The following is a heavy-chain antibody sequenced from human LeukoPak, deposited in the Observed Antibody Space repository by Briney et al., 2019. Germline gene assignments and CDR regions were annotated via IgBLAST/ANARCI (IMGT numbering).Heavy chain of an antibody. J-gene: IGHJ6*03. CDR2: ISSNGGST. CDR1: GFTFSSYA. D-gene: IGHD1-26*01. V-gene: IGHV3-64*01. CDR3: ANWKPIVGAIMVGYYYYMDV. Sequence: PGGSLRLSCAASGFTFSSYAMHWVRQAPGKGLEYVSAISSNGGSTYYANSVKGRFTISRDNSKNTLYLQMNSLRAEDTAVYYCANWKPIVGAIMVGYYYYMDVWGKGTTVTVSS.